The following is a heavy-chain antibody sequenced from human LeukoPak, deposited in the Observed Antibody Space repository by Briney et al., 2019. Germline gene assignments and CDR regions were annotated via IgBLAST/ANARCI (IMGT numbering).Heavy chain of an antibody. V-gene: IGHV4-31*03. J-gene: IGHJ3*02. CDR3: ARGLGTMIPGAFDI. CDR1: GGSISSGSYY. D-gene: IGHD3-22*01. CDR2: IYYSGST. Sequence: PSQTLSLTCTVSGGSISSGSYYWSWIHQHPGKGLEWIGYIYYSGSTYYNPSLKSRVTISVDTSKNQFSLKLSSVTAADTAVYYCARGLGTMIPGAFDIWGQGTMVTVSS.